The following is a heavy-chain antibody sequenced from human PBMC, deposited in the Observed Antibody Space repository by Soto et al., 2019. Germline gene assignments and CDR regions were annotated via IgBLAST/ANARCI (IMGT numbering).Heavy chain of an antibody. V-gene: IGHV4-59*01. CDR3: ARSAYCGSGCYYYFDY. D-gene: IGHD2-21*02. Sequence: PSETLSLTCTVSGGDISTYYWHWIRQAPGRGLEWIGYMYKSGNTNYNSSLRSRVTISVDTSKRQLSLKLNSVTVADTAIYYCARSAYCGSGCYYYFDYWGPGTLVTVSS. J-gene: IGHJ4*02. CDR1: GGDISTYY. CDR2: MYKSGNT.